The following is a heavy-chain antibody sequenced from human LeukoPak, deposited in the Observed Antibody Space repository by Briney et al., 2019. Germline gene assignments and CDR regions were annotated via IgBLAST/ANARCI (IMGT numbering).Heavy chain of an antibody. J-gene: IGHJ4*02. CDR1: GYTFAGYY. D-gene: IGHD1-26*01. Sequence: ASVKVSCKATGYTFAGYYMHWVRQAPGQGLEWMGRINPNSGGTNYAQKFQGRVTMTRDTSISTAYMELSRLRSDDTAVYYCARSGVEWELLSWGQGTLVTVSS. V-gene: IGHV1-2*06. CDR2: INPNSGGT. CDR3: ARSGVEWELLS.